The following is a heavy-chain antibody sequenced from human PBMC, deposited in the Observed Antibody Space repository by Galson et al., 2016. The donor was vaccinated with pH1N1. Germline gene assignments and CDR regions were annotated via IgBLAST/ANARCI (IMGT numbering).Heavy chain of an antibody. D-gene: IGHD1-14*01. J-gene: IGHJ3*01. V-gene: IGHV1-69*13. CDR3: VRSTGYNKVNGPFDV. CDR1: GGPLSSYA. CDR2: IMPIFGTT. Sequence: SVKVSCKASGGPLSSYATGWVRQAPGQGPEWMGGIMPIFGTTKYEQKFQGRVTITADEMSGSAYMGRSGLTSMDTAVYYCVRSTGYNKVNGPFDVWGQGTLVIVSS.